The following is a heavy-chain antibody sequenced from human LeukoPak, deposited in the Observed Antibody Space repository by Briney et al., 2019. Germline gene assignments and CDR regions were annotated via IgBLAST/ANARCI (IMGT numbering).Heavy chain of an antibody. CDR3: ARGVAAAGIWFDP. CDR1: GGSISSGSYY. V-gene: IGHV4-61*02. J-gene: IGHJ5*02. Sequence: PSETLSLTRTVSGGSISSGSYYWSWIRQPAGKGLEWIGRIYTSGSTNYNPSLKSRVTISVDTSKNQFSLKLSSVTAADTAVYYCARGVAAAGIWFDPWGQGTLVTVSS. D-gene: IGHD6-13*01. CDR2: IYTSGST.